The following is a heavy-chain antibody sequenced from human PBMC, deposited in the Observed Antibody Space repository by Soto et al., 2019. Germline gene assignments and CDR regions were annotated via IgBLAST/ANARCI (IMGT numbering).Heavy chain of an antibody. CDR3: ARASDYYDSSGYYRLDY. CDR2: IYYSGST. CDR1: GGSISSGGYY. Sequence: QVQLQESGPGLVKPSQTLSLTCTVSGGSISSGGYYWSWIRQHPGKGLEWIGYIYYSGSTYYNPSRKSRFTIAVDTSKNHFSLKLSSVTAADTAVYYCARASDYYDSSGYYRLDYWGQGTLVTVSS. D-gene: IGHD3-22*01. J-gene: IGHJ4*02. V-gene: IGHV4-31*03.